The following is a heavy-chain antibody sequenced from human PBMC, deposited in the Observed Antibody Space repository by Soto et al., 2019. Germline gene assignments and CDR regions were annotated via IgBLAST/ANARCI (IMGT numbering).Heavy chain of an antibody. Sequence: QVQLVQSGAEVKKPGASVKVSCKASGYTVTNYAMHWVRQAPGQSLEWMGWINAGNGNTKSSQKFQGRVTITRDTSASTAYMELSSLRSADTAGYYWARGEYYDIHDYWGQGTLVTVSS. J-gene: IGHJ4*02. CDR2: INAGNGNT. CDR3: ARGEYYDIHDY. V-gene: IGHV1-3*01. CDR1: GYTVTNYA. D-gene: IGHD3-22*01.